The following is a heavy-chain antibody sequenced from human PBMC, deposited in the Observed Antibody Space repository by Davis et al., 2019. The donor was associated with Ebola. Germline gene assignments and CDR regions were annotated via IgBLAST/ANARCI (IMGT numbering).Heavy chain of an antibody. J-gene: IGHJ3*02. D-gene: IGHD6-19*01. CDR2: ISGSGGST. CDR3: ARGVLIAVAGTGYALDI. CDR1: GFSFSSYG. V-gene: IGHV3-23*01. Sequence: GESLKISCAASGFSFSSYGMHWVRQAPGKGLERVSAISGSGGSTFYADSVKGRFTISRDNSKNSLFLQMSSLRAEDTAVYYCARGVLIAVAGTGYALDIWGQGTMVTVSS.